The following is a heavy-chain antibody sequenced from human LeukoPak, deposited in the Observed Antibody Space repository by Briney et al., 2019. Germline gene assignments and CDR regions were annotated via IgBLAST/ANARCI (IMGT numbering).Heavy chain of an antibody. J-gene: IGHJ4*02. CDR1: GGSFSGYY. V-gene: IGHV4-34*01. D-gene: IGHD5-18*01. CDR3: ARGKGSYDYGRFFDY. Sequence: SETLSLTCAVYGGSFSGYYWSWIRRPPGKGLEWIGEITHSGSTNYNPSLKSRVTISVDTSKNQFSLKLSSVTAADTAVYYCARGKGSYDYGRFFDYWGQGTLVTVSS. CDR2: ITHSGST.